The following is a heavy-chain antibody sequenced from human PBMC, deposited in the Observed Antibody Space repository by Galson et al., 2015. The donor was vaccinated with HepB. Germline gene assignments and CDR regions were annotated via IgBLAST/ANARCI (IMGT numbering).Heavy chain of an antibody. CDR3: ARGSGSQHGMDV. D-gene: IGHD3-10*01. CDR1: GYTFTKND. CDR2: ISGYNGNT. J-gene: IGHJ6*02. V-gene: IGHV1-18*01. Sequence: SVKVSCKASGYTFTKNDITWVRQAPGQGLEWMGWISGYNGNTNYAQKLHGRVTMTTDTSTSTAYMELRSLSSDDTAVYYCARGSGSQHGMDVWGQGTTVTVSS.